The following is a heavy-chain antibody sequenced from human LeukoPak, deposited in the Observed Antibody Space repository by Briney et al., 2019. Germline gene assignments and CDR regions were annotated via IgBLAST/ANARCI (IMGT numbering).Heavy chain of an antibody. V-gene: IGHV3-53*01. CDR3: ARVLHCRSTTCYTHGAFDI. Sequence: GGSLRLSCAASGFTVSSNYMNWVRQAPGKGLEWVSVIYSGGSTNYADSVKGRFTISRDNSKNTLYLQMDSLRAEDTAVYYCARVLHCRSTTCYTHGAFDIWGQGTMVTVSS. CDR1: GFTVSSNY. CDR2: IYSGGST. J-gene: IGHJ3*02. D-gene: IGHD2-2*01.